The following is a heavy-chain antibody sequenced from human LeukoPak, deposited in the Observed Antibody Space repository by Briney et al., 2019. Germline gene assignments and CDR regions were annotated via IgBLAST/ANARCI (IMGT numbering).Heavy chain of an antibody. CDR1: GFTFSSYA. J-gene: IGHJ5*02. CDR3: GRDEYSSSS. D-gene: IGHD6-6*01. CDR2: ISYDGSNK. V-gene: IGHV3-30-3*01. Sequence: PGGSLRLSCAASGFTFSSYAMHWVRQAPGKGLEWVAVISYDGSNKYYADSVKGRFTISRDNAKNSLYLQMNSLRAEDTAVYYCGRDEYSSSSWGQGTLVTVSS.